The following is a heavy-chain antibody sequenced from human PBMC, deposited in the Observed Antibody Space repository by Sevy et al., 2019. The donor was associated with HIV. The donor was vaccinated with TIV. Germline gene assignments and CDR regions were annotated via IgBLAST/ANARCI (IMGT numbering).Heavy chain of an antibody. J-gene: IGHJ4*01. CDR2: ISYDRSDK. CDR3: ARVFRSYYFDD. CDR1: GFTFGSYG. Sequence: GGSLRLSCAASGFTFGSYGMHWVRQAPGKGLEWVAYISYDRSDKNYADSVKGRFTITRDNSKNTVFLQLNSLRPEDRAVYYCARVFRSYYFDDWGQGTLVTVSS. V-gene: IGHV3-30*06.